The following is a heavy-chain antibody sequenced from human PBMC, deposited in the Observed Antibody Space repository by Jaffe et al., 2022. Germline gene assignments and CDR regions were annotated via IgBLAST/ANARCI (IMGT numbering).Heavy chain of an antibody. CDR3: AKDIYDFWSPAQIDAFDI. Sequence: EVQLVESGGGLVQPGRSLRLSCAASGFTFDDYAMHWVRQAPGKGLEWVSGISWNSGSIGYADSVKGRFTISRDNAKNSLYLQMNSLRAEDTALYYCAKDIYDFWSPAQIDAFDIWGQGTMVTVSS. CDR1: GFTFDDYA. D-gene: IGHD3-3*01. J-gene: IGHJ3*02. V-gene: IGHV3-9*01. CDR2: ISWNSGSI.